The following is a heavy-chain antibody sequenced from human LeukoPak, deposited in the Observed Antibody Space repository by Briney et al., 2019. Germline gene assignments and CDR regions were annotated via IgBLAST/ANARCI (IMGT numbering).Heavy chain of an antibody. Sequence: KTSETLSLTCSVSGGSISSSGYYWGWIRQPPGKGLEWIETIDYSGDTYYNPSLKSRVTISMDTSKNQFSLKLRSVAAADTAVYFCVRRVSATGNFDFWGQGALVTVSS. CDR2: IDYSGDT. D-gene: IGHD1-1*01. CDR3: VRRVSATGNFDF. CDR1: GGSISSSGYY. J-gene: IGHJ4*02. V-gene: IGHV4-39*07.